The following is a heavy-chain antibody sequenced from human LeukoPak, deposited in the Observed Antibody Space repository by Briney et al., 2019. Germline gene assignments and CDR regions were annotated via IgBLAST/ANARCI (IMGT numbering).Heavy chain of an antibody. V-gene: IGHV4-34*01. CDR2: INHSGST. CDR1: GGSFSGYY. CDR3: ARQIRWLRYWFDP. D-gene: IGHD5-12*01. J-gene: IGHJ5*02. Sequence: SETLSLTCAVYGGSFSGYYWSWIRQPPGKGLEWIGEINHSGSTNYNPSLKSRVTISVDTSKNQFSLKLSSVTAADTAVYYCARQIRWLRYWFDPWGQGTLVTVFS.